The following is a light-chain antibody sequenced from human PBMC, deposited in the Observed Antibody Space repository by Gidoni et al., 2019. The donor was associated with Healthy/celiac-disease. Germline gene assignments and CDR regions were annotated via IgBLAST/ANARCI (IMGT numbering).Light chain of an antibody. J-gene: IGKJ1*01. CDR3: MQGTHWPPT. V-gene: IGKV2-30*01. CDR2: KVS. Sequence: DAVMTQSPLSLPVTLGQPASISCRSSQSLVYSDGNTYVNWFQQRPGQSPRRLIYKVSNRDSGVPDRFGGSGSGTDFTLKISRVEAEDVGVYYCMQGTHWPPTFGQGTKVEIK. CDR1: QSLVYSDGNTY.